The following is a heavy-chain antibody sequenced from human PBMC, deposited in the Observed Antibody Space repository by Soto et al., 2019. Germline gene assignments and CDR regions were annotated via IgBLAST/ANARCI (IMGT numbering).Heavy chain of an antibody. D-gene: IGHD1-1*01. Sequence: QVQLQESGPGLVKPSETLSLTCTVPGGSISSYYWNWIRKPPGKGLEWIGYIHHSGTTTHTPSLKSRVTITVDTSKNPFSLKLRSVTAADTAVYYCAREQLVANGMDVWGQGTTVTVSS. CDR2: IHHSGTT. J-gene: IGHJ6*02. CDR3: AREQLVANGMDV. V-gene: IGHV4-59*01. CDR1: GGSISSYY.